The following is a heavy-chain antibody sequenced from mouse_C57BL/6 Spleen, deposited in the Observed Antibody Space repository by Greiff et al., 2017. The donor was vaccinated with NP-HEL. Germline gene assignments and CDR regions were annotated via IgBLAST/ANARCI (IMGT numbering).Heavy chain of an antibody. CDR3: ARDRGNYYGSSNYFDY. Sequence: EVQWVESGGGLVKPGGSLKLSCAASGFTFSSYAMSWVRQTPEKRLEWVATISDGGSYTYYPDNVKGRFTISRDNAKNNLYLQMSHLKSEDTAMYYCARDRGNYYGSSNYFDYWGQGTTLTVSS. J-gene: IGHJ2*01. D-gene: IGHD1-1*01. CDR2: ISDGGSYT. V-gene: IGHV5-4*01. CDR1: GFTFSSYA.